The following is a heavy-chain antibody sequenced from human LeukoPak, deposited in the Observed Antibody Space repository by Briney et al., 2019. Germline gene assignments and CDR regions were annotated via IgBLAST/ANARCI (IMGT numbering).Heavy chain of an antibody. CDR3: ARGVSTSRTLFDWFDP. Sequence: SETLSLTCTVSGGSISSYYWGWMRQPPGKGLEWIGYIYYSGSTNYNPSLKSRVTISVDTSKNQFSLKLSSVTAADTALYYCARGVSTSRTLFDWFDPWGQGTLVTVSS. J-gene: IGHJ5*02. D-gene: IGHD2-2*01. V-gene: IGHV4-59*01. CDR2: IYYSGST. CDR1: GGSISSYY.